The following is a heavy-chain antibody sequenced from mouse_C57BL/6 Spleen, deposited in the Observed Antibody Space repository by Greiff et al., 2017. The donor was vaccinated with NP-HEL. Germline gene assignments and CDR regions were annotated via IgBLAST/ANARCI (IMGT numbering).Heavy chain of an antibody. CDR3: ARMGLGSDY. CDR2: INPSSGYT. D-gene: IGHD3-1*01. Sequence: VKLMESGAELARPGASVKMSCKASGYTFTSYTMHWVKQRPGQGLEWIGYINPSSGYTKYNQKFKDKATLTADKSSSTAYMQLSSLTSEDSAVYYCARMGLGSDYWGQGTSVTVSS. J-gene: IGHJ4*01. CDR1: GYTFTSYT. V-gene: IGHV1-4*01.